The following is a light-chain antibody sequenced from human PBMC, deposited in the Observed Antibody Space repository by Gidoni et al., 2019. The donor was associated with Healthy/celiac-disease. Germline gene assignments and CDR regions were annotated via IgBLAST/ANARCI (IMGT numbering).Light chain of an antibody. CDR3: CSYAGSYTV. CDR2: DVS. J-gene: IGLJ2*01. Sequence: QSALTQPRSVSGSPGQSVTISCTGTSSDVGGYNYVSWYQQHLGKAPKLMIYDVSKRPSGVPDRFSGSKSGNTASLTISGLQAEDEADYYCCSYAGSYTVFGGGTKLTVL. CDR1: SSDVGGYNY. V-gene: IGLV2-11*01.